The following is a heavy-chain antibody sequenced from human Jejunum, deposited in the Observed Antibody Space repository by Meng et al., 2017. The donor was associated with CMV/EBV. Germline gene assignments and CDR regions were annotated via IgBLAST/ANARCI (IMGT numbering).Heavy chain of an antibody. Sequence: VQLQESGPGLVKPSQTLSLTCSVSGGSIGSGYYYWSWIRQPPGKGLEWIGYIHDTGSTYYNPSLKSRVDISLGTSRNHFSLTLSSVTAEDTAVYFCARGSIFVSFDSWGQGTRV. D-gene: IGHD3-3*01. V-gene: IGHV4-30-4*08. CDR3: ARGSIFVSFDS. CDR1: GGSIGSGYYY. CDR2: IHDTGST. J-gene: IGHJ4*02.